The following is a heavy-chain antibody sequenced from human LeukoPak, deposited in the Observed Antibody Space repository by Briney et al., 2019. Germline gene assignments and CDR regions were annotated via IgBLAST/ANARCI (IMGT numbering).Heavy chain of an antibody. V-gene: IGHV3-23*01. CDR2: ISGSGGST. CDR3: ARDSHYDYGDYIFDY. Sequence: GGSLRLSCAASGFTFSSYAMSWVRQAPGKGLEWVSAISGSGGSTYYADSVKGRFTISRDNAKNSLYLRMNSLRAEDTAVYYCARDSHYDYGDYIFDYWGQGTLVTVSS. CDR1: GFTFSSYA. J-gene: IGHJ4*02. D-gene: IGHD4-17*01.